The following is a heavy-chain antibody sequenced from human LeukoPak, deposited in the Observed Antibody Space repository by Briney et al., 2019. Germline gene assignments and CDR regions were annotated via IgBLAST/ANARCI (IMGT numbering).Heavy chain of an antibody. CDR3: ARDGIDCGGDCQSHWYFDL. CDR2: IYYSGST. CDR1: GGSISSSSYY. Sequence: PSETLSLTCTVSGGSISSSSYYWGWIRQPPGKGLEWIGSIYYSGSTYYNPSLKSRVTISVDTSKNQFSLKLSSVTAADTAVYYCARDGIDCGGDCQSHWYFDLWGRGTLVTVSS. J-gene: IGHJ2*01. D-gene: IGHD2-21*02. V-gene: IGHV4-39*07.